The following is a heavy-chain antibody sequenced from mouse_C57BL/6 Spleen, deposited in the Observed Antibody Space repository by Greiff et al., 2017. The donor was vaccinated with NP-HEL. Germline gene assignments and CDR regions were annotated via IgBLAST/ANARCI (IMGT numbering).Heavy chain of an antibody. D-gene: IGHD5-2*01. Sequence: EVQLVESGGGLVQPKGSLKLSCAASGFTFNTYAMHWVRQAPGKGLEWVARIRRKSSNYATYYADSVKDRFTISRDDSQSMLYLQMNNLKTEDTAMYYCVRGGIRNAMDYWGQGTSVTVSS. J-gene: IGHJ4*01. CDR2: IRRKSSNYAT. CDR3: VRGGIRNAMDY. CDR1: GFTFNTYA. V-gene: IGHV10-3*01.